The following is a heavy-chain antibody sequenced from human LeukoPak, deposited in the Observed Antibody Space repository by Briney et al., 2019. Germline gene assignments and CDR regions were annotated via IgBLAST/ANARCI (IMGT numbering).Heavy chain of an antibody. Sequence: GGSLRLSCATSGFTFSTYEMDWVRQAPGKGLEWVSYISSSGSIYYTDPVKGRFTISRDNAKNSLYLQMNSLRAEDTAIYYCARGGYGGTSDAFDIWGQGTMVTVSS. D-gene: IGHD4-23*01. J-gene: IGHJ3*02. CDR1: GFTFSTYE. V-gene: IGHV3-48*03. CDR2: ISSSGSI. CDR3: ARGGYGGTSDAFDI.